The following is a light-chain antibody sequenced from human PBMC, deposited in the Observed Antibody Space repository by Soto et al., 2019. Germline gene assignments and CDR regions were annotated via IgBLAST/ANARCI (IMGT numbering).Light chain of an antibody. CDR2: DAS. CDR1: QSVSSY. Sequence: EIVLTQSPATLSLSPGERATLSCRASQSVSSYLAWYQQKPGQAPRLLIYDASNRATGIPARFSGSGSGTDFTLTISSLEPEDFAVYYYQQRNNWPPITFGPGTKVDIK. J-gene: IGKJ3*01. CDR3: QQRNNWPPIT. V-gene: IGKV3-11*01.